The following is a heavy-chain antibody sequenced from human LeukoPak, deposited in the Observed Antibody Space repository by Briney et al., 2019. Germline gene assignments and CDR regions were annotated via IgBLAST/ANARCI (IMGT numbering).Heavy chain of an antibody. D-gene: IGHD2-2*01. J-gene: IGHJ6*03. Sequence: SETLSLTCTVSGGSISSYYWSWIRQPPVKGLEWIGYIYYSGSTNYNPSLKSRVTISVDTSKNQFSLRLSSVTAADTAVYYCARGGSYQLLGHYYYYYMDVWGKGTTVTVSS. V-gene: IGHV4-59*01. CDR3: ARGGSYQLLGHYYYYYMDV. CDR1: GGSISSYY. CDR2: IYYSGST.